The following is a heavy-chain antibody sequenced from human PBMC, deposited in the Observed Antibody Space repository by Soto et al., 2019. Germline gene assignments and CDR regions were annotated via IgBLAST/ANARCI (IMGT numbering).Heavy chain of an antibody. J-gene: IGHJ6*02. V-gene: IGHV3-33*01. CDR1: GFTFSSYG. Sequence: QVQLVESGGGVVQPGRSLRLSCAASGFTFSSYGMHWVRQAPGKGLEWVAVIWYDGSNKYYADSVKGRFTISRDNSKNTLYLQMNSLRAEDTAVYYCARDQRYYDFWGGYNPYYYYYGMDVWGQGTTVTVSS. CDR3: ARDQRYYDFWGGYNPYYYYYGMDV. CDR2: IWYDGSNK. D-gene: IGHD3-3*01.